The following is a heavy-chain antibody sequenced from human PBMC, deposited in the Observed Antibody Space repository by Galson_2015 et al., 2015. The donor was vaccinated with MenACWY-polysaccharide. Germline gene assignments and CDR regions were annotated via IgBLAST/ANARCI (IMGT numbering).Heavy chain of an antibody. D-gene: IGHD2-2*01. CDR3: ARESIVVVPAGMGWFDP. CDR2: TYYRSKWYN. Sequence: CAISGDSVSSHSAAWNWIRQSPSRGLEWLGRTYYRSKWYNDYAVSVKSRITINPDTSKNQFSLQLNSVTPEDTAVYYCARESIVVVPAGMGWFDPWGQGTLVTVSS. CDR1: GDSVSSHSAA. J-gene: IGHJ5*02. V-gene: IGHV6-1*01.